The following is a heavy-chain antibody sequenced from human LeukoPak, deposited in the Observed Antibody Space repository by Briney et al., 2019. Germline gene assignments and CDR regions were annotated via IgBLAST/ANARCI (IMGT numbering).Heavy chain of an antibody. CDR3: ARGRARIAAAGTPYFDY. Sequence: VASVKVSCKASGYTLTGYYMHWVRQAPGQGLEWMGWINPNSGGTNYAQKFQGRVTMTRDTSISTAYMELSRLRSDDTAVYYCARGRARIAAAGTPYFDYWGQGTLVTVSS. CDR1: GYTLTGYY. J-gene: IGHJ4*02. CDR2: INPNSGGT. V-gene: IGHV1-2*02. D-gene: IGHD6-13*01.